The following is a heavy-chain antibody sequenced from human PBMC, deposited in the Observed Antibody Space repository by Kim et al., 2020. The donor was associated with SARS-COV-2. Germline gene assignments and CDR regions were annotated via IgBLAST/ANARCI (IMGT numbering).Heavy chain of an antibody. CDR3: ARLTTVTTKDAFDI. D-gene: IGHD4-17*01. V-gene: IGHV4-39*07. J-gene: IGHJ3*02. Sequence: NPSRKSRVAISVDTSKNQFSLRLGSVTAADTAVYYCARLTTVTTKDAFDIWGQGTMVTVSS.